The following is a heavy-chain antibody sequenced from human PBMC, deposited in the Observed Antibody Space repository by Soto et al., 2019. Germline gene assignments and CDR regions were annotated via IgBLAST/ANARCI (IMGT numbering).Heavy chain of an antibody. CDR2: IKQDGSEK. V-gene: IGHV3-7*01. CDR3: AVGCSSTSCYFDY. D-gene: IGHD2-2*01. J-gene: IGHJ4*02. CDR1: GFTFSSYW. Sequence: GGSLRLSCAASGFTFSSYWMSWVRQAPGKGLEWVANIKQDGSEKYYVDSVKGRFTISRDNAKNSLYLQMNSLRAEDTAVYYCAVGCSSTSCYFDYWGQGTLVTVSS.